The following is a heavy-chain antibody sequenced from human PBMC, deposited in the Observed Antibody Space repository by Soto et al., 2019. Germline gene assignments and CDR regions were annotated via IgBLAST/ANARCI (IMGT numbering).Heavy chain of an antibody. V-gene: IGHV1-2*02. Sequence: ASVKVSCKASGYTFTGYYMHWVRQAPGQGLEWMGWINPNSGGTNYAQKFQGRVTMTRDTSISTAYMELSRLRSDDTAVYYCATLNGYGYSNGYYDYWGQGTLVTASS. CDR2: INPNSGGT. J-gene: IGHJ4*02. CDR1: GYTFTGYY. CDR3: ATLNGYGYSNGYYDY. D-gene: IGHD5-18*01.